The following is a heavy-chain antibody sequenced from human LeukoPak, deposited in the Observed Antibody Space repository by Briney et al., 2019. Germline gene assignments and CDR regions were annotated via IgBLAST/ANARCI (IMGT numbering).Heavy chain of an antibody. CDR1: GFTFSTAA. Sequence: GSLRLSCAASGFTFSTAAINWVRQAPGKGLEWAASITSSGTHTFYTDSVKGRFTISRDNAKNSLYLQMNSLIVEDTAIYYCARDPGDWDGYNDWGQGTLVTVS. V-gene: IGHV3-21*04. J-gene: IGHJ4*02. CDR2: ITSSGTHT. CDR3: ARDPGDWDGYND. D-gene: IGHD5-24*01.